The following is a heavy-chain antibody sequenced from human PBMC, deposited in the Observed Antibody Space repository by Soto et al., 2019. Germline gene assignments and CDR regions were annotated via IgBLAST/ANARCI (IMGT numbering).Heavy chain of an antibody. CDR1: GFTFSSYS. Sequence: GGSLRLSCAASGFTFSSYSINWVRQAPGKGLEWVSYISTSGSTIYYADSVKGRFTISRDNARNSVYLQVNSLRAEDTAVYYCAREGGMDVRGQGTTVTVSS. V-gene: IGHV3-48*01. J-gene: IGHJ6*02. CDR2: ISTSGSTI. CDR3: AREGGMDV.